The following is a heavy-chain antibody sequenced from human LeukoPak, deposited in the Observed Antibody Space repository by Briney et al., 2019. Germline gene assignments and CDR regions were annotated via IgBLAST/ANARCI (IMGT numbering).Heavy chain of an antibody. Sequence: PGGSLRLSCAASGFTFSSYWMSWVRQAPGKGLEWVANIKQDGSEKYYVDSVKGRFTISRDNAKNSLYLQMNSLRAEDTAVYYCARDLPWYSGSYQAAFDIGGQGTMVTVSS. CDR2: IKQDGSEK. CDR3: ARDLPWYSGSYQAAFDI. D-gene: IGHD1-26*01. J-gene: IGHJ3*02. CDR1: GFTFSSYW. V-gene: IGHV3-7*01.